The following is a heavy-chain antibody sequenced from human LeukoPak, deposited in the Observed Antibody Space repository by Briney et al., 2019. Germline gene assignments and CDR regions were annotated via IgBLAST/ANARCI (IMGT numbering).Heavy chain of an antibody. D-gene: IGHD2-2*01. CDR3: AKGAYCSTTSCFFGY. CDR2: ISGSGGST. V-gene: IGHV3-23*01. CDR1: GFTFSSYA. J-gene: IGHJ4*02. Sequence: GGSLRLSCAASGFTFSSYAMSWVRQAPGTGLEWVAHISGSGGSTYYGDSVKGRFTISRGNSKNTLYLQMNSLRGEDTAVYYCAKGAYCSTTSCFFGYWGQGTLVTVSS.